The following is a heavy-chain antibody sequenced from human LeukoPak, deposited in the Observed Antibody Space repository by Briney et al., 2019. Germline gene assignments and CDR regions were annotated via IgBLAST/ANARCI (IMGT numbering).Heavy chain of an antibody. CDR2: IIPIFGTA. CDR1: GGTFSSYA. J-gene: IGHJ4*02. Sequence: SVKVSCKASGGTFSSYAISWVRQAPGQGLEWMGRIIPIFGTANYAQKFQGRVTITTDESTSTAYMELSSLRAEDTAVYYCARGQGYGDYSYIFDYWGQGTLVTVSS. CDR3: ARGQGYGDYSYIFDY. V-gene: IGHV1-69*05. D-gene: IGHD4-17*01.